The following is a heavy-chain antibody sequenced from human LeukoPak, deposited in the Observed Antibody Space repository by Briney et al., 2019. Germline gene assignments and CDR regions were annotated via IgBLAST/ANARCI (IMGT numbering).Heavy chain of an antibody. J-gene: IGHJ4*02. CDR3: ARGRAAAD. CDR2: MNPGTGDT. CDR1: GYTFTYND. V-gene: IGHV1-8*01. Sequence: ASVKVSCKASGYTFTYNDVNWVRQATGQGLEWTGWMNPGTGDTGHAPRFQGRLAMTADTSIKTAYMELSGLTSDDTAVYYCARGRAAADWGQGTLVTVSS. D-gene: IGHD2-15*01.